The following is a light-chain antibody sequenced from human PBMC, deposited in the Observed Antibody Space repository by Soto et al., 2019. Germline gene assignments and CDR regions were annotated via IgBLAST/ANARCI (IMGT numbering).Light chain of an antibody. CDR2: EVT. CDR1: SSDIGGYNY. J-gene: IGLJ2*01. CDR3: NSYAGRKKV. V-gene: IGLV2-8*01. Sequence: QSALTQPPSASGSPGQSVTISCTGTSSDIGGYNYVSWYQQHPGKAPKLMIYEVTKRPSGVPDRFSGSKSGNTASLTVSGLQAEDEADYYCNSYAGRKKVFGGGTKLTVL.